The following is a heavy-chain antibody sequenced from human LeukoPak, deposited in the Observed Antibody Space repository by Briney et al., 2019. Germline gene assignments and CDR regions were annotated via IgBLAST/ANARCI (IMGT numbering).Heavy chain of an antibody. J-gene: IGHJ4*02. Sequence: PGGSLRLSCAASGFTFSSYDMHWVRQATGKGLEWVSAIGVAANTFYSGSVKGRFTIPRENAKNSLYLLMSSLRAEDTAVYYCARQKTPHGNFDYWDQGTLVTVSS. D-gene: IGHD1-26*01. CDR2: IGVAANT. V-gene: IGHV3-13*04. CDR3: ARQKTPHGNFDY. CDR1: GFTFSSYD.